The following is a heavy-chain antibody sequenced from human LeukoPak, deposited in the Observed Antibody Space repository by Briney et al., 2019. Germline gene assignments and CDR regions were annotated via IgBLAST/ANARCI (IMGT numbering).Heavy chain of an antibody. CDR2: IYYSGST. CDR3: ARGVGANFGFTAFDY. CDR1: GGSISSYY. D-gene: IGHD1-26*01. V-gene: IGHV4-59*01. J-gene: IGHJ4*02. Sequence: SETLSLTCTVSGGSISSYYWSWIRQPPGKGLEWIGYIYYSGSTNYNPSLKSRVTISVDTSKNQFSLKLSSVTAADTAAYYCARGVGANFGFTAFDYWGQGTLVTVSS.